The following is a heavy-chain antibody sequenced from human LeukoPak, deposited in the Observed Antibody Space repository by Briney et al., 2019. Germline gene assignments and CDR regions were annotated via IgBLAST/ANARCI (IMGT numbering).Heavy chain of an antibody. CDR1: GLTVSSIY. V-gene: IGHV3-66*01. D-gene: IGHD1-1*01. J-gene: IGHJ3*02. CDR3: ARTTHAFDI. Sequence: GGSLRLSCAASGLTVSSIYSSWVRQAPGKGLEWVSLTYSGGSSYYADSVEGRFTISRDIPKNTLYLQMNSLRAEDTAVYYCARTTHAFDIWGQGTLVTVSS. CDR2: TYSGGSS.